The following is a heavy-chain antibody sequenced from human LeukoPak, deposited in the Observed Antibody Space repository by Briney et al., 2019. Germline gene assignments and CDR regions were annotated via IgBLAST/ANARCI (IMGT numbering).Heavy chain of an antibody. CDR3: ARPYSNGWFDFDY. V-gene: IGHV5-51*01. J-gene: IGHJ4*02. Sequence: GESLKISCKGSGCSFTSYWIGWVRPMPGKGLEWMGIIYPGDSDTRYSPSFQGQVTISADKSITTAYLQWSSLRASDTAMYYCARPYSNGWFDFDYWGQGTLVTVSS. CDR2: IYPGDSDT. CDR1: GCSFTSYW. D-gene: IGHD6-19*01.